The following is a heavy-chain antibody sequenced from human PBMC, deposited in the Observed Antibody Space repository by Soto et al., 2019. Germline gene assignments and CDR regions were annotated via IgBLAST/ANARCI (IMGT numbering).Heavy chain of an antibody. CDR3: AKDRSQGAVAGTSDFDY. Sequence: EVQMLESGGGLVQAGGSLRLSCAASGFSFSSYALNWVRQAPGKGLEWVSTISGRGDRAYYADSVKGRFTISRDNSKDALYLQLDSLRAEDTAVYYCAKDRSQGAVAGTSDFDYWGQGTLVTVSS. CDR1: GFSFSSYA. V-gene: IGHV3-23*01. J-gene: IGHJ4*02. CDR2: ISGRGDRA. D-gene: IGHD6-19*01.